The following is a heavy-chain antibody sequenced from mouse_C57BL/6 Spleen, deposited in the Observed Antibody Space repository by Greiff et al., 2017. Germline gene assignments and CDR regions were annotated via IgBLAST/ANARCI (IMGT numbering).Heavy chain of an antibody. Sequence: VKLQQPGAELVKPGASVKMSCKASGYTFTSYWITWVKQRPGQGLEWIGDIYPGSGSTNYNEKFKSKATLPVDTSSSTAYMQLSSLTSEDSAVYYCARGDSNSFDYWGQGTTLTVSS. J-gene: IGHJ2*01. CDR3: ARGDSNSFDY. V-gene: IGHV1-55*01. CDR1: GYTFTSYW. CDR2: IYPGSGST. D-gene: IGHD2-5*01.